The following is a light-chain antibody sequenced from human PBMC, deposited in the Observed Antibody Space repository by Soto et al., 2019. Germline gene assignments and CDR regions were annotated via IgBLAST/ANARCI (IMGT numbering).Light chain of an antibody. J-gene: IGKJ1*01. Sequence: EIVLTQSPGTLSLSPGERATLSCRASQSVSSSYLAWYQQKPGQAPRLLIYRTSNRATGIPVRFSGSGSGTDFTLTISRLEPEDFAVYWCQQYDSSPRTFGQGTKVEIK. V-gene: IGKV3-20*01. CDR3: QQYDSSPRT. CDR2: RTS. CDR1: QSVSSSY.